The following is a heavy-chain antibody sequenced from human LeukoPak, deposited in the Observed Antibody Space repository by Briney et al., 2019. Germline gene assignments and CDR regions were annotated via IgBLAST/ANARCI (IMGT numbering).Heavy chain of an antibody. Sequence: ASVKVSCKASGYTFTSYDINWVRQATGQGLEWMGWMNPNSCNTVYAQKFQGRVTMTRNTSISTAYMELSSLRSEDTAVYYCARDLRGSRPAFDIWGQGTMVTVSS. J-gene: IGHJ3*02. CDR3: ARDLRGSRPAFDI. D-gene: IGHD2-15*01. CDR2: MNPNSCNT. V-gene: IGHV1-8*01. CDR1: GYTFTSYD.